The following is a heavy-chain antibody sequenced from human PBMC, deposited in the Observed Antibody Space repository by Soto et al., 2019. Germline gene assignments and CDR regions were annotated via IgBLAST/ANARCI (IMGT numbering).Heavy chain of an antibody. CDR3: ARVGCSASCFSDWFDP. Sequence: QVHLVESGGGVVKPGGSLRLSCAASGFTFSDYYMHWIRQAPGKGLEWVSYISGSGDTIHYADSVQGRFTISRDNAKSSLYLQMSSLRAEDTAVYYCARVGCSASCFSDWFDPWGQGTLVTVSS. CDR1: GFTFSDYY. V-gene: IGHV3-11*01. D-gene: IGHD2-2*01. J-gene: IGHJ5*02. CDR2: ISGSGDTI.